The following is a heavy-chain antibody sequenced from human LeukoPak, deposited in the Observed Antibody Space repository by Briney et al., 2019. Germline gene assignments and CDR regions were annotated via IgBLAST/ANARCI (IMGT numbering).Heavy chain of an antibody. V-gene: IGHV1-69*01. J-gene: IGHJ6*02. CDR1: GGTFSSYA. D-gene: IGHD3-10*01. CDR3: ARDRELRYYYYGMDV. Sequence: SVKVSCKASGGTFSSYAISWVRQAPGQGLEWMGGIIPIFGTANYAQKFQGRVTITADESTSTAYMELSSLRSEDTAVYYCARDRELRYYYYGMDVWGQGTTVTASS. CDR2: IIPIFGTA.